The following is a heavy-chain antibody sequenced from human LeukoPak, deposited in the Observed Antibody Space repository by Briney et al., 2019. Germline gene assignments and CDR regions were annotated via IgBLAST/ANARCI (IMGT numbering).Heavy chain of an antibody. CDR1: GGSFSSYY. J-gene: IGHJ4*02. CDR3: ARGGDGDYSNDDFDY. V-gene: IGHV4-34*01. CDR2: VNHSGST. D-gene: IGHD4-11*01. Sequence: TLSLTCAVYGGSFSSYYWSWIRQPPGKGLEWIGEVNHSGSTNYNPSLKSRVTISVDTSKNQFSLKLSSVTAADTAVYYCARGGDGDYSNDDFDYWGQGTLVTVPS.